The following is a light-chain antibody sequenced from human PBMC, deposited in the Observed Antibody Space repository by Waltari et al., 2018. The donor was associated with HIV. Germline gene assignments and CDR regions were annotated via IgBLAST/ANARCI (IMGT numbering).Light chain of an antibody. CDR1: AFPTQC. CDR2: KDD. Sequence: SYELTQPPSVSVSPGQTARITCSGAAFPTQCASWYQQKAGQAPLMVIYKDDKRPSGIPDRFSGSMSGTTVTLIISGVQPEDEADYYCESADDSGDHWVFGGGTKLSVL. V-gene: IGLV3-25*03. J-gene: IGLJ3*02. CDR3: ESADDSGDHWV.